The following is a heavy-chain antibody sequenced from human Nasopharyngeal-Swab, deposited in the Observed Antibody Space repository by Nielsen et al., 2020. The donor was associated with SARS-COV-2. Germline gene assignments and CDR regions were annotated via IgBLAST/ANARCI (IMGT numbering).Heavy chain of an antibody. J-gene: IGHJ5*02. CDR2: INHSGST. D-gene: IGHD2-8*01. CDR3: ARGSCTNGLCCRRRGFDP. Sequence: SETLSLTCAVYGGPFSGYYWTWIRQPPGKGLEWIGEINHSGSTNYNPSLKSRVTISVDTSKNQFSLKLTSVTAADTAVYYCARGSCTNGLCCRRRGFDPWGQGTLVTVSS. CDR1: GGPFSGYY. V-gene: IGHV4-34*01.